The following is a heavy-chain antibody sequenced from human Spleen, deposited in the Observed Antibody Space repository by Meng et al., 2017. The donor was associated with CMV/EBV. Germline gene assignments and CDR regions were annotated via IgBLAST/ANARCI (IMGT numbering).Heavy chain of an antibody. CDR3: ARSPGRGYYGMDV. V-gene: IGHV3-7*01. CDR1: GFTFNNHW. Sequence: GESLKISCAASGFTFNNHWMSWVRQAPGKGLEWVANIKQDGSEKYYLDSVKGRFTISRDNSNKMVFLQVDSLRPEDTAVYYCARSPGRGYYGMDVWGQGTTVTVSS. CDR2: IKQDGSEK. J-gene: IGHJ6*02.